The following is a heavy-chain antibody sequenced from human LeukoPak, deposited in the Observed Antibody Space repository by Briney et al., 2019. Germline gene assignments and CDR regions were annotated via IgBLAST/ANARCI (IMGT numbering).Heavy chain of an antibody. D-gene: IGHD5-24*01. CDR3: ARDRWDYYYYMDV. CDR1: GGSFSGYY. V-gene: IGHV4-34*01. Sequence: SETLSLTCAVYGGSFSGYYWSWIRQPPGKGLEWIGEINHSGSTNYNPSLKSRVTISVDTSKNQFSLKLSSVTAADTAVYYCARDRWDYYYYMDVWGKGTTVTVSS. CDR2: INHSGST. J-gene: IGHJ6*03.